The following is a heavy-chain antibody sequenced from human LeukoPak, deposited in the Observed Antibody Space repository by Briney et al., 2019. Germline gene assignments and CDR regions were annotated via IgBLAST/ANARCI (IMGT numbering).Heavy chain of an antibody. CDR3: ARDSSSGYPR. V-gene: IGHV4-61*08. J-gene: IGHJ4*02. D-gene: IGHD3-22*01. CDR2: IYYSGST. CDR1: GGSISSGGYS. Sequence: SETLSLTCAVSGGSISSGGYSWSWIRQPPGKGLEWIGYIYYSGSTNYNPSLKSRVTISVDTSKNQFSLKLSSVTAADTAVYYCARDSSSGYPRWGQGTLVTVSS.